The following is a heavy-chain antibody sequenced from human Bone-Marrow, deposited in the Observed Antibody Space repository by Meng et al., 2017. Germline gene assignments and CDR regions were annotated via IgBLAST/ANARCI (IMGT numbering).Heavy chain of an antibody. CDR1: GGSFSGYY. D-gene: IGHD5-18*01. Sequence: SETLSLTCAVYGGSFSGYYWSWIRQPPGKGLEWIGEINHSGSTNYNPSLKSRVTISVDTSEKQFSLKLSSVTAADTAVYYCARAVDKQLWLLNYYYGMDVWGQGTTVTVSS. CDR3: ARAVDKQLWLLNYYYGMDV. J-gene: IGHJ6*02. V-gene: IGHV4-34*01. CDR2: INHSGST.